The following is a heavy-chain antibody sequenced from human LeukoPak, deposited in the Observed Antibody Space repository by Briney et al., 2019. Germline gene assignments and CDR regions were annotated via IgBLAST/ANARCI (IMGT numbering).Heavy chain of an antibody. D-gene: IGHD3-3*01. V-gene: IGHV1-24*01. CDR2: FDPEDGET. Sequence: ASVKVSCKVSGYTLTELSMHWVRQAPGKGLEWMGGFDPEDGETIYAQKFQGRVTMTEDTSTDTAYMELSRLRSDDTAVYYCARPSRRFLEWLLSPPDEWDYFDYWGQGTLVTVSS. CDR3: ARPSRRFLEWLLSPPDEWDYFDY. J-gene: IGHJ4*02. CDR1: GYTLTELS.